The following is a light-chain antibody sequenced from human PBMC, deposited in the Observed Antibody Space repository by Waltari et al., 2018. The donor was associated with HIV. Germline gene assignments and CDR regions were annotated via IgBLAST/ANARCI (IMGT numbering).Light chain of an antibody. CDR3: QQRSNWSIT. V-gene: IGKV3D-20*02. J-gene: IGKJ5*01. Sequence: EVVLTQSPGTLSLSPGETATLSCRASLVVDSSYLAWYQQKPGQSPRLLIYATSNRATGIPDRFSGGGSATDFTLIISRLEPEDSAVYYCQQRSNWSITFGQGTRLEIK. CDR2: ATS. CDR1: LVVDSSY.